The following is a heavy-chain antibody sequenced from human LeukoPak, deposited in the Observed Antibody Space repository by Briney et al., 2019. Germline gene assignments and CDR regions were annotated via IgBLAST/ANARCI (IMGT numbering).Heavy chain of an antibody. J-gene: IGHJ4*02. D-gene: IGHD4-17*01. CDR1: GFTFSSYG. V-gene: IGHV3-23*01. CDR2: ISGSGGST. Sequence: GGSLRLSCAASGFTFSSYGMSWVRQAPGKGLEWVSAISGSGGSTYYADSVKGRFTISRDNSKNTLYLQMNSLRAEDTAVYYCAKASRIYDYGDYQGGYWGQGTLVTVSS. CDR3: AKASRIYDYGDYQGGY.